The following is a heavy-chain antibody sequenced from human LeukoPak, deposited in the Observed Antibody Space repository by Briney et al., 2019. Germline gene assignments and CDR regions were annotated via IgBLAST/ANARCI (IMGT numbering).Heavy chain of an antibody. CDR2: IIPIFDTA. CDR3: AREREGSGWHGADY. D-gene: IGHD6-19*01. V-gene: IGHV1-69*13. J-gene: IGHJ4*02. Sequence: GASVKVSCKASGGTFSSYAISWVRQAPGQGLEWMGGIIPIFDTANYAQKFQGRVTITADESTSTAYMELSSLRSEDTAVYYCAREREGSGWHGADYWGQGTLVTVSS. CDR1: GGTFSSYA.